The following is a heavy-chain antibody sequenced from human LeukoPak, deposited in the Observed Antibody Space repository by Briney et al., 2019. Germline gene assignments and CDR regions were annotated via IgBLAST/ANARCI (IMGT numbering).Heavy chain of an antibody. D-gene: IGHD3-3*01. Sequence: ASVKVSCKASGYTFTAYYMHWLRQAPGQGLEWMGRIIPILGIANYAQKFQGRVTITADKSTSTAYMELSSLRSEDTAVYYCAGGRFLEEKDRYYFDYWGQGTLVTVSS. CDR1: GYTFTAYY. V-gene: IGHV1-69*04. CDR2: IIPILGIA. CDR3: AGGRFLEEKDRYYFDY. J-gene: IGHJ4*02.